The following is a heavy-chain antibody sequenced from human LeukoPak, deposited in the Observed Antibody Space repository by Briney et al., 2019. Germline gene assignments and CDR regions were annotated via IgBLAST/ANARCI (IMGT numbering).Heavy chain of an antibody. D-gene: IGHD1-26*01. Sequence: GRSLRLSCAASGFTFDDYAMHWVRQAPGKGLEWVSGIRWSSDNTGYADSVKGRFTISRDNSKNTLYLQMNSLRAEDTAVYYCAKPQGNSGSYPSGAFFDYWGQGTLVTVSS. CDR3: AKPQGNSGSYPSGAFFDY. V-gene: IGHV3-9*01. CDR1: GFTFDDYA. J-gene: IGHJ4*02. CDR2: IRWSSDNT.